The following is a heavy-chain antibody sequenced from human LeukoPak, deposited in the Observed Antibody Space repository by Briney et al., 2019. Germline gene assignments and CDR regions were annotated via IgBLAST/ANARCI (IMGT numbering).Heavy chain of an antibody. Sequence: GGSLRLSCAASGFTFSSYGMHWVRQAPGKGLEWVAVISYDGSNEYYADSVKGRFTISRDNSKNTLYLQMNSLRAEDTAVYYCAKDNSMVRGEYNWFDPWGQGTLVTVSS. CDR1: GFTFSSYG. D-gene: IGHD3-10*01. J-gene: IGHJ5*02. V-gene: IGHV3-30*18. CDR3: AKDNSMVRGEYNWFDP. CDR2: ISYDGSNE.